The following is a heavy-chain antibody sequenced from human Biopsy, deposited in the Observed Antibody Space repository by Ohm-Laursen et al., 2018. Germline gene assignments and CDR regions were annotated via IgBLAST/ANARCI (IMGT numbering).Heavy chain of an antibody. J-gene: IGHJ2*01. V-gene: IGHV3-23*01. D-gene: IGHD4/OR15-4a*01. CDR3: AKDRRTMRVWYFDL. CDR1: GFTFATYG. CDR2: ISSTGNST. Sequence: SLRFSCAASGFTFATYGMSWVRQAPGKGLEWVSGISSTGNSTYYADSVKGRFTISRDNSKNTLYLQLNSLRVEDTALYYCAKDRRTMRVWYFDLWGRGTLVTVSS.